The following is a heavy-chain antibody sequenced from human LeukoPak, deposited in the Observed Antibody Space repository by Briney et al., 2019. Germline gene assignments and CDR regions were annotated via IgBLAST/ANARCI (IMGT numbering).Heavy chain of an antibody. D-gene: IGHD2-2*01. CDR2: IKQDGSEK. V-gene: IGHV3-7*01. CDR3: ARDRTGYCTSITCASGVASY. CDR1: GFTFSSYW. J-gene: IGHJ4*02. Sequence: PGGSLRLSCAASGFTFSSYWMSWVRQAPGKGLEWVANIKQDGSEKYYVDSVKGRFTISRDNAKNSLYLQTNSLRAEDTAMYYCARDRTGYCTSITCASGVASYWGQGTLVTVSS.